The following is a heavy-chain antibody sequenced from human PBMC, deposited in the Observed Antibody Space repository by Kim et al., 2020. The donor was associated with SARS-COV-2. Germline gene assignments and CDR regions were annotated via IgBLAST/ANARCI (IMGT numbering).Heavy chain of an antibody. Sequence: GGSLRLSCAASGFTFSSYSMNWVRQAPGKGLEWVSSISSSSSYIYYADSVKGRFTISRDNAKNSLYLQMNSLRAEDTAVYYCARDRVGYCSSTSCYGGYFDYWGQGTLVTVSS. D-gene: IGHD2-2*01. CDR2: ISSSSSYI. J-gene: IGHJ4*02. CDR1: GFTFSSYS. CDR3: ARDRVGYCSSTSCYGGYFDY. V-gene: IGHV3-21*01.